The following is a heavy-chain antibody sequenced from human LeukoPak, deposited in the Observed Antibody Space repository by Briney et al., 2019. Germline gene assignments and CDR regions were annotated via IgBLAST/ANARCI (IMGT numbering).Heavy chain of an antibody. D-gene: IGHD1-14*01. V-gene: IGHV3-53*01. Sequence: PGGSLRLSCAASGFTFSSYSMNWVRQAPGKGLEWVSLIYSGGAIRYADSVKGRFTISRDSSKNTLNDLTVEDTARYYCARRPGNWGQGILVTVSS. J-gene: IGHJ4*02. CDR3: ARRPGN. CDR2: IYSGGAI. CDR1: GFTFSSYS.